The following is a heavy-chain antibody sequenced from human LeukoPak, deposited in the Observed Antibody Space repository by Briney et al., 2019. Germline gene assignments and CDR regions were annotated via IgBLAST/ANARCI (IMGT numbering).Heavy chain of an antibody. J-gene: IGHJ4*02. CDR2: IKSNPDGGTA. V-gene: IGHV3-15*05. Sequence: GGSLGLSCAASGFIFHNAWMTWVRRPPGKGLEWVGRIKSNPDGGTADYAAPVKGRFIISRDDSKNTLYLQLNSLKTEGTAVYYCTTLSYDVHYWGQGTLVTVSS. CDR1: GFIFHNAW. CDR3: TTLSYDVHY. D-gene: IGHD3-3*01.